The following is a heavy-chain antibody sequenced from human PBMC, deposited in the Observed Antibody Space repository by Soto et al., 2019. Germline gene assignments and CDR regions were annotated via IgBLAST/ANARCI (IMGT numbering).Heavy chain of an antibody. CDR2: IYYSGST. CDR3: ARGGYSYVPLADY. Sequence: QVQLQESGPGLVKPSETLSLTCTVSGGSISSYYWSWIRQPPGKGLEWIGYIYYSGSTNYNPSLTRRVTISVDTSKNQFSLQQSSVTAADTAVYYCARGGYSYVPLADYWGQVTLVTVSS. J-gene: IGHJ4*02. D-gene: IGHD5-18*01. CDR1: GGSISSYY. V-gene: IGHV4-59*01.